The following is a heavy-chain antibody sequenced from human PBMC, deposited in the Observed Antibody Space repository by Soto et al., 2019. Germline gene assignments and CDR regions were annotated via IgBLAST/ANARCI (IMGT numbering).Heavy chain of an antibody. CDR3: ARVQLERDSFDY. V-gene: IGHV3-72*01. CDR2: IRNKANSYTT. J-gene: IGHJ4*02. Sequence: EVQLVESGGGLVQPGGSLRLSCAASGFTFSDHYMDWVRQAPGKGLEWVGRIRNKANSYTTEYAASVKGRFTVSRDDSKNSLYLQMNSLKTEDTAEYYCARVQLERDSFDYWGQGTLVTVSS. CDR1: GFTFSDHY. D-gene: IGHD1-1*01.